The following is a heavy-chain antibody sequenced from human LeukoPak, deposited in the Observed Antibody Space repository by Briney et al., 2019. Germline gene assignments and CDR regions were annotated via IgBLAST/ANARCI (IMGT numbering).Heavy chain of an antibody. D-gene: IGHD3-10*01. J-gene: IGHJ4*02. CDR3: ARSGYYNGYDY. V-gene: IGHV3-74*03. CDR1: GFTLSGHW. Sequence: GGSLRLSCVASGFTLSGHWMHWVRQVPGKGLMGVSRISSDGSITTYADSVKGRFTISRDIARNTLYLQMNSLTADDTALYHCARSGYYNGYDYWGQGTLVTVSS. CDR2: ISSDGSIT.